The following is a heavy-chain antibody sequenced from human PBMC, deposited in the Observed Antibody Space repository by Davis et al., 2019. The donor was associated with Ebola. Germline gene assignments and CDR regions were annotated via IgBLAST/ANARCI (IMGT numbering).Heavy chain of an antibody. CDR1: GYTLTEFS. Sequence: ASVKVSCKVSGYTLTEFSMHWVRQAPGQGLEWMGWINPNSGGTNYAQKFQGWVTMTRDTSISTAYMELRSLRSDDTAVYYCARVVCGGDCYSGDYWGQGTLVTVSS. J-gene: IGHJ4*02. CDR2: INPNSGGT. CDR3: ARVVCGGDCYSGDY. D-gene: IGHD2-21*01. V-gene: IGHV1-2*04.